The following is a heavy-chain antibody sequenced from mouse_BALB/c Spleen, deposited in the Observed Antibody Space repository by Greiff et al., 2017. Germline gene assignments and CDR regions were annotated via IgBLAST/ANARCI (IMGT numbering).Heavy chain of an antibody. Sequence: QVQLQQSAAELARPGASVKMSCKASGYTFTSYTMHWVKQRPGQGLEWIGYINPSSGYTEYNQKFKDKTTLTADKSSSTAYMQLSSLTSEDSAVYYCARGPIYYYGSSYAMDYWGQGTSVTVSS. J-gene: IGHJ4*01. D-gene: IGHD1-1*01. V-gene: IGHV1-4*02. CDR3: ARGPIYYYGSSYAMDY. CDR2: INPSSGYT. CDR1: GYTFTSYT.